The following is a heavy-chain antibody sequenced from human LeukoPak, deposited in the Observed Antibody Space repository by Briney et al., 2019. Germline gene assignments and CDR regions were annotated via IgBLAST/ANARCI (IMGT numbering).Heavy chain of an antibody. CDR1: GGSISSGGYC. CDR2: IYYSGST. J-gene: IGHJ4*02. CDR3: AREYCSGASCYFDY. V-gene: IGHV4-31*03. Sequence: PSETLSLTCTVSGGSISSGGYCWSWIRQHPGKGLEWIGYIYYSGSTYFNPSLRSRVTISADTSKNQFSLKLSSVTAADTAVYFCAREYCSGASCYFDYWGQGTLVTVSS. D-gene: IGHD2-15*01.